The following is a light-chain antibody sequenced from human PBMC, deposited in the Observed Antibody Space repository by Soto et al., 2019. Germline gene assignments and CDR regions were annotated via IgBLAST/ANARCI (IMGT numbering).Light chain of an antibody. V-gene: IGLV1-40*01. CDR3: QSYDSSVTLRV. CDR2: GNS. Sequence: QAVGTQPPSVSGAPGQKVTISCTGSSSNIGAGYDVHWYQQLPGTAPKLLIYGNSNRPSGVPDRFSGSKSGTSASLAITGLQADDEADYYCQSYDSSVTLRVFGTGTKVTVL. J-gene: IGLJ1*01. CDR1: SSNIGAGYD.